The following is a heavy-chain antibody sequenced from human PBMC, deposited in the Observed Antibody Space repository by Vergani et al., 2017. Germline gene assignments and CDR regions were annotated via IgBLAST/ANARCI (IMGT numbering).Heavy chain of an antibody. CDR3: ARHSTVEWLVKLGWIDP. CDR2: IYYSGST. CDR1: GASIRSSNYY. Sequence: QLQLQESGPGLVKPSATLSLTCSVSGASIRSSNYYWGWIRHPPGKGLEWIASIYYSGSTYYNPSRKSRVTISVDTSKNQFSLKLSSVTAADTAVYFCARHSTVEWLVKLGWIDPWGQGILVTVSS. D-gene: IGHD6-19*01. V-gene: IGHV4-39*01. J-gene: IGHJ5*02.